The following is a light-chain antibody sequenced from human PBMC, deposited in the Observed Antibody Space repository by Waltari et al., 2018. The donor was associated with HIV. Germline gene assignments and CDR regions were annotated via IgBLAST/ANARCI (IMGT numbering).Light chain of an antibody. CDR1: DSDFGLYNS. V-gene: IGLV2-14*03. CDR3: ASFTDDNTVI. CDR2: DVD. Sequence: AVTQPASVSGLPGQSTTISCTGDDSDFGLYNSVSWYQQHSGNPPRLILPDVDSRASVVSYRVSGSMSGNTASLTSSGLRAEDEGHYYCASFTDDNTVIFGGGTEVTVL. J-gene: IGLJ2*01.